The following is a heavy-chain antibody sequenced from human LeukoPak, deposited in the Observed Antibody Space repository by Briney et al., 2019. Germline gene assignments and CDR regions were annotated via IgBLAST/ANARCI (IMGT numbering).Heavy chain of an antibody. D-gene: IGHD2-2*01. J-gene: IGHJ6*02. CDR3: SRSGLTGMREYERADYYYYGMDL. CDR1: GGSISSYY. Sequence: SETLSLTCTVSGGSISSYYWSWIRQPPGKGLEWIGEINHSGSTNYNPSLKSRVTISVDTSKNQLSLKLTSVTAADTALYYCSRSGLTGMREYERADYYYYGMDLWGQGTAVTV. V-gene: IGHV4-34*01. CDR2: INHSGST.